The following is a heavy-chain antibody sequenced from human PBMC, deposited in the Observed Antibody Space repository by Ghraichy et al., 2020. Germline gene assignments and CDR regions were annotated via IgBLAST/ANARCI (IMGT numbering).Heavy chain of an antibody. V-gene: IGHV4-38-2*01. Sequence: SETLSLTCDVSGYSISSGYYWGWIREPPGKGLEWIGSINRSGSTYYSPSLKSRVTISVDTSKNQFSLKLSSVTAADTAVYYCARELSNTYYFDNWGQGTLVTVSS. D-gene: IGHD2/OR15-2a*01. CDR2: INRSGST. CDR3: ARELSNTYYFDN. J-gene: IGHJ4*02. CDR1: GYSISSGYY.